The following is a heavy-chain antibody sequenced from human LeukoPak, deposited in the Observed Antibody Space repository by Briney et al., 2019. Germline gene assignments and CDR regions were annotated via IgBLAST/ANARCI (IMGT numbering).Heavy chain of an antibody. Sequence: PSETLSLTCGVYGGSFSGYYWSWIRQPPGKGLEWIGKINHSGSTNYNPSLKSRVTISVDTSKNQFSLKLNSVTAADTAVYYCTRAKRIIMVRGVITRYFDYWGQGTLVTVSS. CDR2: INHSGST. D-gene: IGHD3-10*01. CDR1: GGSFSGYY. J-gene: IGHJ4*02. V-gene: IGHV4-34*01. CDR3: TRAKRIIMVRGVITRYFDY.